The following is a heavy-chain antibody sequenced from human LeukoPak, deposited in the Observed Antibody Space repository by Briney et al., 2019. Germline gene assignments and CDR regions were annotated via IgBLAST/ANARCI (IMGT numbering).Heavy chain of an antibody. V-gene: IGHV4-4*07. Sequence: SEALSLTCIVSGGSISSYYWTWIRQPAGKGLEWIGRIYSSGSTNYNPSLKSRVTMSVDTSKNQFSLNLSSVTAADTAVYYCARRDTSGYYAYWGQGTLVTVSS. D-gene: IGHD3-22*01. J-gene: IGHJ4*02. CDR2: IYSSGST. CDR1: GGSISSYY. CDR3: ARRDTSGYYAY.